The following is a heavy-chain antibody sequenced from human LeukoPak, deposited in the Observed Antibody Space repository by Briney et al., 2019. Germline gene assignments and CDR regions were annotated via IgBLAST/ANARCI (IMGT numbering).Heavy chain of an antibody. D-gene: IGHD6-25*01. CDR3: AKDTASSV. CDR2: ISGDGGGT. J-gene: IGHJ1*01. CDR1: GFTFSSYA. V-gene: IGHV3-43*02. Sequence: GGSLRLSCAASGFTFSSYAMSWVRQAPGKGLEWVSLISGDGGGTYYADSVKGRFTISRDNSKNSLYLQMNSLRTEDTAFYYCAKDTASSVWGQGTLVTVSS.